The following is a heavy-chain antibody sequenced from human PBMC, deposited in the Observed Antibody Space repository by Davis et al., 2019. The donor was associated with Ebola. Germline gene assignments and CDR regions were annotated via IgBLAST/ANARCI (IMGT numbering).Heavy chain of an antibody. J-gene: IGHJ4*02. CDR3: ERGPSNYGNGY. CDR2: ISSTSSYT. V-gene: IGHV3-11*06. CDR1: GFTFSDYY. Sequence: GESLKISCAASGFTFSDYYMSWIRQAPGTGLEWVSYISSTSSYTNYTDSVKGRFTISRDNTKRSLYLQMNSLRDEDSAVYYCERGPSNYGNGYWGQGTLVTVSS. D-gene: IGHD4-11*01.